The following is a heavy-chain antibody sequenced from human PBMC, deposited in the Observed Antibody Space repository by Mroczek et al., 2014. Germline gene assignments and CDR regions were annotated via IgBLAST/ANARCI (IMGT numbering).Heavy chain of an antibody. CDR3: ARARASGWPTYYYYYGMDV. CDR1: GYTFTSYD. D-gene: IGHD6-19*01. CDR2: MNPNSGNT. J-gene: IGHJ6*02. V-gene: IGHV1-8*01. Sequence: QVQLVQSGAEVKKPGASVKVSCKASGYTFTSYDINWVRQATGQGLEWMGWMNPNSGNTGYAQKFQGRVTMTRNTSISTAYMELSSLRSEDTAVYYCARARASGWPTYYYYYGMDVWGQGTTVTVSS.